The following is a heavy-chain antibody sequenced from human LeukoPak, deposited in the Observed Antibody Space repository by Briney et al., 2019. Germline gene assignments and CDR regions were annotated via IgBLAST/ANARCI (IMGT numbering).Heavy chain of an antibody. CDR3: ARSSQIAVAGPFDY. V-gene: IGHV1-69*13. CDR2: IIPIFGTA. CDR1: GGTFSSYA. D-gene: IGHD6-19*01. J-gene: IGHJ4*02. Sequence: SVKFSCKASGGTFSSYAISWVRQAPGQGLEWMGGIIPIFGTANYAQKFQGRVTITADESTSTAYMELSSLRSEDTAVYYCARSSQIAVAGPFDYWGQGTLVTVSS.